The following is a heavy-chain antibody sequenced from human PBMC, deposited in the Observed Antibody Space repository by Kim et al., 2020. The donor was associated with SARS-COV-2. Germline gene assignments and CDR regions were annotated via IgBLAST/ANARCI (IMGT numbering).Heavy chain of an antibody. CDR3: ASSISQTFGGC. Sequence: ASVKVSCKASGYTFTNYNMHWVRQAPGQGLQWMGRINPNSGDTRYAQKFQGRVTMTSDTSITTAYMELTRLTSDDTAVYYCASSISQTFGGCWGQGTLVTVSS. CDR1: GYTFTNYN. CDR2: INPNSGDT. V-gene: IGHV1-2*06. D-gene: IGHD3-16*01. J-gene: IGHJ4*02.